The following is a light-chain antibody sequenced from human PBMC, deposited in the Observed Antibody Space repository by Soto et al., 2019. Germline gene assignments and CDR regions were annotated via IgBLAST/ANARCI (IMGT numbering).Light chain of an antibody. CDR2: EVD. Sequence: QSALTQPASVSGSPGQSISISCTGTTTDVGGHHYASWYQQHPGRAPKPVIYEVDNRPSRVSARFSGSKRGNTASLTISGVQSEDDADYYCLAYGRGGALLFGGGTKLTVL. CDR3: LAYGRGGALL. J-gene: IGLJ3*02. CDR1: TTDVGGHHY. V-gene: IGLV2-14*03.